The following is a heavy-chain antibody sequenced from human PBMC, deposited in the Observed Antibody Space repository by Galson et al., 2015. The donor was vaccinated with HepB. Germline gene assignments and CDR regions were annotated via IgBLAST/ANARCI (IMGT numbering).Heavy chain of an antibody. V-gene: IGHV3-33*06. D-gene: IGHD3-3*01. CDR2: FWHDGNHN. J-gene: IGHJ6*02. CDR3: VKEGESGPRYYGMDV. CDR1: GFADSVSI. Sequence: FLRVACAVPGFADSVSIRQWVRQAPRKGLESGPFFWHDGNHNYYADFVKGRFTVTSDSGKDTQDLQMNSLRVEDTAVYYCVKEGESGPRYYGMDVWGQGTTVTVSS.